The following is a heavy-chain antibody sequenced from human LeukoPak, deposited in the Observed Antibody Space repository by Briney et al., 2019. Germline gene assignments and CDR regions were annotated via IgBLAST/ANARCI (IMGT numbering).Heavy chain of an antibody. CDR3: ARHGDYDFWSGYCEGFDP. J-gene: IGHJ5*02. V-gene: IGHV4-4*09. D-gene: IGHD3-3*01. Sequence: PETLSLTCTVSGGSISSYYWSWIRQPPGKGLEWIGYIYTSGSTNYNPSLKSRVTISVDTSKNQFSLKLSSVTAADTAVYYCARHGDYDFWSGYCEGFDPWGQGTLVTVSS. CDR1: GGSISSYY. CDR2: IYTSGST.